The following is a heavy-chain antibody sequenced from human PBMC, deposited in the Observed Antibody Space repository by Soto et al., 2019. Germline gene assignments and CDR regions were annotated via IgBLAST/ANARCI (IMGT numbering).Heavy chain of an antibody. Sequence: EVQLVESGGGLVQPGGSLRLSCAASGFTVSSNYMSWVRQAPGKGLEWVSVIYSGGSTYYADSVKGRFTISRHNSKNTLYLKMNSLRTEDTAVYYCARRALNYGDQLDHWGQGTLVTVSS. CDR1: GFTVSSNY. V-gene: IGHV3-53*04. CDR3: ARRALNYGDQLDH. CDR2: IYSGGST. J-gene: IGHJ4*02. D-gene: IGHD4-17*01.